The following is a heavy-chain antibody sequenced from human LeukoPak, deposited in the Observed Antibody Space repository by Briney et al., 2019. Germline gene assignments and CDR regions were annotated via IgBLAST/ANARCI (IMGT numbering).Heavy chain of an antibody. Sequence: GGSLRLSCAASGFTFSSYAMSWVRQAPGKGLEWVSAISGSGGSTYYADSVKGRFTISRDNSKNTLYLQMNSLRAEDTAVYYCATHTPSHVLMVYVGWFDPWGQGTLVTVSS. CDR3: ATHTPSHVLMVYVGWFDP. CDR2: ISGSGGST. D-gene: IGHD2-8*01. CDR1: GFTFSSYA. V-gene: IGHV3-23*01. J-gene: IGHJ5*02.